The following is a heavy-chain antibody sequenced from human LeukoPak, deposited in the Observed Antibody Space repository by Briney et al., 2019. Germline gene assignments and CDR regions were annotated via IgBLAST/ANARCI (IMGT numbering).Heavy chain of an antibody. V-gene: IGHV3-11*01. CDR3: ARDLYSGYNSYYYYYGMDV. CDR1: GFTFSDYY. CDR2: ISTSGSRI. Sequence: GGSLRLSCAASGFTFSDYYMSWIRQAPGKGLEWVSYISTSGSRIFYAASVKGRFTIPRDNAKSSLYLQMNSLRADDTAVYYCARDLYSGYNSYYYYYGMDVWGQGTTVTVSS. D-gene: IGHD5-12*01. J-gene: IGHJ6*02.